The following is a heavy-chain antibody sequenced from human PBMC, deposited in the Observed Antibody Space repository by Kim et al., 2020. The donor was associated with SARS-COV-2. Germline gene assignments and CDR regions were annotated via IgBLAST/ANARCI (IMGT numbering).Heavy chain of an antibody. V-gene: IGHV4-31*03. CDR3: ARAPTVGVITHFYY. CDR1: GGSISSGGYY. D-gene: IGHD3-22*01. J-gene: IGHJ4*01. CDR2: IYYSGST. Sequence: SETLSLTCTVSGGSISSGGYYWSWIRQHPGKGLEWIGYIYYSGSTYYNPSRKSRVTISVDTSKNPLSLKLISVTAADTSLYYCARAPTVGVITHFYYWG.